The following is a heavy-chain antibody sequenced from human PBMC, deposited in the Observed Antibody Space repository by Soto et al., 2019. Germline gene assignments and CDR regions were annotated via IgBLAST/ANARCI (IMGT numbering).Heavy chain of an antibody. D-gene: IGHD3-10*01. CDR3: ATNYGSGSTHFDY. Sequence: QVQLVQSGAEVKKPGSSVKVSCTASRGTFSYNTISWVRQAPGQGLEWMGRVIPMVGMSSYAQKFQGRLTITADKSTRTLYMVLNSLRPYDTAVYYCATNYGSGSTHFDYWGQGTLVTVSS. V-gene: IGHV1-69*02. J-gene: IGHJ4*02. CDR1: RGTFSYNT. CDR2: VIPMVGMS.